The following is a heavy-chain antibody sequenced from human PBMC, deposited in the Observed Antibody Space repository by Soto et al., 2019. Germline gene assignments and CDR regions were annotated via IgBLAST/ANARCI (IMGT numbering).Heavy chain of an antibody. CDR2: IIPIFGTA. D-gene: IGHD5-18*01. CDR1: GGTFSSYA. V-gene: IGHV1-69*13. J-gene: IGHJ6*02. CDR3: ARDRQYSYDYYYYYYGMDV. Sequence: SVKVSCKASGGTFSSYAISWVRQAPGQGLEWMGGIIPIFGTANYAQKFQGRVTITADESTSTAYMELSSLRSEDTAVYYCARDRQYSYDYYYYYYGMDVWGQGTTVTVSS.